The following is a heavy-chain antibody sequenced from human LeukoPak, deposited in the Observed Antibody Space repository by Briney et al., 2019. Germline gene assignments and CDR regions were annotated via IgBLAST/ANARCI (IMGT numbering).Heavy chain of an antibody. J-gene: IGHJ4*02. CDR3: TTGMIFTAGTLF. CDR1: GGSISSYY. Sequence: ETLSLTCTVSGGSISSYYWSWVRQAPGKGLEWVGRIKSTDDGGAIDYAAPVKGRFTISRDDSKHTVYLQMDRLKTEDTALYYCTTGMIFTAGTLFWGQGTLVTVSS. CDR2: IKSTDDGGAI. D-gene: IGHD1-1*01. V-gene: IGHV3-15*01.